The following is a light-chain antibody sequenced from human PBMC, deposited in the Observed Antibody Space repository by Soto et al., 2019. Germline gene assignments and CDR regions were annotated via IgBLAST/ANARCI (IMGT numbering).Light chain of an antibody. J-gene: IGKJ1*01. CDR1: QSISSY. V-gene: IGKV1-39*01. CDR3: QQSYGTLRT. Sequence: DIQMTQSPSSLSASVGDRVTITCRASQSISSYLNWYQQKPGEAPKLLIYAASSLQSGVPSRFSGGGSGTDFTLTISSLQPEDIATYYCQQSYGTLRTFGQGTKVEIK. CDR2: AAS.